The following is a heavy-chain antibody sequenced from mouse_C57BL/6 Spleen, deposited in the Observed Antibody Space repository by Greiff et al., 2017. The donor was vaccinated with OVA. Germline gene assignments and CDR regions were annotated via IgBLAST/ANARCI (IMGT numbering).Heavy chain of an antibody. V-gene: IGHV5-9-1*02. CDR3: TRGNGYFDY. J-gene: IGHJ2*01. D-gene: IGHD1-1*02. Sequence: DVQLVESGEGLVKPGGSPKLSCAASGFTFSSYAMSWVRQTPEKRLEWVAYISSGGDYIYYADTVKGRFTISRDNARNTLYLQMSSLKSEDTAMYYCTRGNGYFDYWGQGTTLTVSS. CDR1: GFTFSSYA. CDR2: ISSGGDYI.